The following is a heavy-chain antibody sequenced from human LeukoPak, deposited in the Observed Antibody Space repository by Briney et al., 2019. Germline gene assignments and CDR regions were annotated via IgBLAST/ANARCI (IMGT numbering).Heavy chain of an antibody. CDR1: GGSLSSYY. CDR3: ARGSCSSTSCYARPYYFDY. D-gene: IGHD2-2*01. V-gene: IGHV4-59*01. CDR2: IYYSGST. J-gene: IGHJ4*02. Sequence: SETLSLTCTVSGGSLSSYYWSWIRQPPGKGLEWIGHIYYSGSTNYNPSLKSRVTISVDTSKNQFSLKLSSVTAADTAVYYCARGSCSSTSCYARPYYFDYWGQGTLVTVSS.